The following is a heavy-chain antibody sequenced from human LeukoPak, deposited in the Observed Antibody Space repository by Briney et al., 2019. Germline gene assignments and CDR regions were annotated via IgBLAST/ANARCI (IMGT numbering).Heavy chain of an antibody. D-gene: IGHD3-22*01. CDR2: IYHSGST. CDR3: ARSPQSSGYFSYYMDV. CDR1: GYSISSGYF. Sequence: SETLSLTCTVSGYSISSGYFWGWIRQPPGKGLEWIGTIYHSGSTYYNPSLKSRVTISVDTSKNRFSLKLSSVTAADTAVYYCARSPQSSGYFSYYMDVWGKGTTVTISS. J-gene: IGHJ6*03. V-gene: IGHV4-38-2*02.